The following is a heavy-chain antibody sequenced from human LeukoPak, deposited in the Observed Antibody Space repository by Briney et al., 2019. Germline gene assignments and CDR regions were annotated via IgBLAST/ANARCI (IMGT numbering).Heavy chain of an antibody. CDR3: AAGIAAAGTIYFDY. CDR2: IYYSGST. D-gene: IGHD6-13*01. J-gene: IGHJ4*02. V-gene: IGHV4-59*01. Sequence: PSETLSLTCTVSGGSISTYYWTWIRQPPGKGLEWIGYIYYSGSTNYNPSLKSRVTISVDTSKNQFSLKLSSVTAADTAVYYCAAGIAAAGTIYFDYWGQGTLVTVSS. CDR1: GGSISTYY.